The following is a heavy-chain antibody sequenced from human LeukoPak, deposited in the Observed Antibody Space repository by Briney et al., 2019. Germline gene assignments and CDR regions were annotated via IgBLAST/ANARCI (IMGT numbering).Heavy chain of an antibody. V-gene: IGHV4-59*08. D-gene: IGHD1-26*01. Sequence: SETLSLTCTVSGGSISSDYWSWIRQPPGKGLEWIGYIYYIGSTNYNPSLKSRVTLSVDTSMNQFSLKLTSVTAADTAVYYCARHRWEPSFDYWGQGTLVTVSS. CDR3: ARHRWEPSFDY. J-gene: IGHJ4*02. CDR1: GGSISSDY. CDR2: IYYIGST.